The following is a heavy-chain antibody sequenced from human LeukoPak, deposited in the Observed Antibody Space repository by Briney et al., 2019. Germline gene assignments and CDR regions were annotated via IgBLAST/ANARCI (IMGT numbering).Heavy chain of an antibody. D-gene: IGHD1-14*01. CDR3: ARDQNEPDAFDI. J-gene: IGHJ3*02. V-gene: IGHV1-2*02. Sequence: ASVKVSCKASGYTFTGYYMHWVRQAPGQGLEWMGWINPNSGGTNYAQKFQGRVTMTRGTSISTAYMELSRLRSDDTAVYYCARDQNEPDAFDIWGQGTMVTVSS. CDR1: GYTFTGYY. CDR2: INPNSGGT.